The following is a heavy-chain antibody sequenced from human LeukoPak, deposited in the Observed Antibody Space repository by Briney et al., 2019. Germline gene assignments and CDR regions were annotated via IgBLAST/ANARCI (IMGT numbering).Heavy chain of an antibody. J-gene: IGHJ4*02. CDR1: GGTFSSYA. D-gene: IGHD3-22*01. V-gene: IGHV1-69*05. CDR2: IIPIFGTA. Sequence: SVKVSCKASGGTFSSYAISWVRQAPGQGLEWMGGIIPIFGTANYAQKFQGRVTITTDESTSTAYMELSSLRSEDTAVYYCAREHPVQGSGYFGRSDYWGQGTLVTVSS. CDR3: AREHPVQGSGYFGRSDY.